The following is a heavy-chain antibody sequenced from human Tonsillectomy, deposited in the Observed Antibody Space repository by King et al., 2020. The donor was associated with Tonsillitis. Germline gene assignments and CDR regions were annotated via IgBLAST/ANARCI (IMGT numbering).Heavy chain of an antibody. CDR3: ARDRLYSSGYFDY. V-gene: IGHV4-59*01. Sequence: QMQLQESGPGLVKPSETLSLTCTVSGGSISSYYWSWIRQPPGKGLEWIGYIYYSGSTNYNPSLKSRVTISVDTSKNQFSLQLSPVTAADTAVYYCARDRLYSSGYFDYWGQGTLVTVSS. J-gene: IGHJ4*02. CDR2: IYYSGST. D-gene: IGHD6-19*01. CDR1: GGSISSYY.